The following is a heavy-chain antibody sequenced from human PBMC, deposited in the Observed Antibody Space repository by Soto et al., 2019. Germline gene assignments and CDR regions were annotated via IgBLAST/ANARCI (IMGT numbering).Heavy chain of an antibody. CDR1: AFTFSTYT. CDR3: VREDGKVGTNSAFDY. V-gene: IGHV3-21*01. Sequence: GGSLRLSCASSAFTFSTYTMNWVRQAPGKGLEWVSSINGRGNYIYYAESVKGRFTISRDNAKNSLYRQMDRLRAEDTALYYCVREDGKVGTNSAFDYWGLGALVTVSS. D-gene: IGHD1-26*01. CDR2: INGRGNYI. J-gene: IGHJ4*02.